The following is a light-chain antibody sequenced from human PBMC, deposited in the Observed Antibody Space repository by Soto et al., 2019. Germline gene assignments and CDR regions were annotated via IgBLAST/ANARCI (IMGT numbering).Light chain of an antibody. J-gene: IGKJ2*01. CDR3: MQDTHWPYT. CDR2: KVS. CDR1: QSLVYSDVNTY. Sequence: DIVMTQSPLFLPVTLGQPASISCRSSQSLVYSDVNTYLSWLQQRPSQSPRRLIYKVSNRDTGVPDRLSGSLSGSDFTLKIIRVEAEDVAVYYCMQDTHWPYTFGQGTKLQI. V-gene: IGKV2-30*01.